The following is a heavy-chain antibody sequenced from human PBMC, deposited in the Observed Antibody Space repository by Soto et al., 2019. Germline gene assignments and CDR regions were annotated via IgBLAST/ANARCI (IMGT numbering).Heavy chain of an antibody. CDR1: GGSISRYY. CDR2: IYYSGST. CDR3: ARVKNILPGYYPYYYYYGMDV. Sequence: SETRSLTCTVSGGSISRYYWSWIRQPPGKGLEWIGYIYYSGSTNYNRSLKSRVTISVDTSKNQFSLKLSSVTAADTAVYYCARVKNILPGYYPYYYYYGMDVWGQGTTVTVSS. D-gene: IGHD3-9*01. V-gene: IGHV4-59*01. J-gene: IGHJ6*02.